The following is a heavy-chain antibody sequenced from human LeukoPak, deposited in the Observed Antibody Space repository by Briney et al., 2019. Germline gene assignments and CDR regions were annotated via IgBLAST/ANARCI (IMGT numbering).Heavy chain of an antibody. CDR2: FDPKDGDT. CDR3: APHSPEWRYSGYYNFYYMDV. V-gene: IGHV1-24*01. CDR1: GYTLTELS. D-gene: IGHD5-12*01. Sequence: ASVKVSCKVSGYTLTELSVHWVRQAPGKGLEWMGNFDPKDGDTIYAQRFQGRVPMTEDTSTHTAYLELSRLRSEDTAVYFCAPHSPEWRYSGYYNFYYMDVWGKGPTVTVSS. J-gene: IGHJ6*03.